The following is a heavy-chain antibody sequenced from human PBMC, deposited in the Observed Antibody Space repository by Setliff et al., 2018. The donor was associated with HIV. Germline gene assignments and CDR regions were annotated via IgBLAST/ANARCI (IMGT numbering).Heavy chain of an antibody. CDR2: INHSGST. D-gene: IGHD3-10*01. J-gene: IGHJ6*02. CDR3: ARALYLNYYGSGGYYTPYYYYGMDV. CDR1: GGSFSGYY. Sequence: ETLSLTCAVYGGSFSGYYWSWIRQPPGKGLEWIGEINHSGSTNYNPSLKSRVTISVDTSKNQFSLKLSSVTAADTAVYYCARALYLNYYGSGGYYTPYYYYGMDVWGQGTTVTVSS. V-gene: IGHV4-34*01.